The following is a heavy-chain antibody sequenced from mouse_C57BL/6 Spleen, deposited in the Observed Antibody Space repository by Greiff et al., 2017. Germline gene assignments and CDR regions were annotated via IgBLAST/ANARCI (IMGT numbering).Heavy chain of an antibody. D-gene: IGHD2-3*01. CDR1: GFSLTSYG. J-gene: IGHJ2*01. V-gene: IGHV2-2*01. CDR3: ARLGDYDGYYDFDD. CDR2: IWSGGST. Sequence: VQLQQSGPGLVQPSQSLSITCTVSGFSLTSYGVHWVRQSPGKGLEWLGVIWSGGSTDYNAAFISRLSISKDNSKSQVFFKMNSLQADDTAIYYCARLGDYDGYYDFDDWGQGTTLTVSS.